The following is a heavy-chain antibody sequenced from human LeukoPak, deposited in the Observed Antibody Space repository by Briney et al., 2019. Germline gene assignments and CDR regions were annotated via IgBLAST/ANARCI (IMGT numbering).Heavy chain of an antibody. J-gene: IGHJ5*02. CDR1: GYTFTGYY. D-gene: IGHD4-23*01. CDR3: ARDNSVEDTAWWFDP. CDR2: INPSGGST. V-gene: IGHV1-46*01. Sequence: RWASVKVSCKASGYTFTGYYMHWVRQAPGQGLEWMGIINPSGGSTSYAQKFQGRVTMTRDMSTSTDYMELSSLRSEDTAVYYCARDNSVEDTAWWFDPWGQGTLVTVSS.